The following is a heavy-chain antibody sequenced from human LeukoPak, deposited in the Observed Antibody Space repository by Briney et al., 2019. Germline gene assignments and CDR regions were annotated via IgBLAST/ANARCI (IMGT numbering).Heavy chain of an antibody. V-gene: IGHV4-4*07. CDR3: PRGKGRGYRSFFY. J-gene: IGHJ4*02. D-gene: IGHD3-22*01. CDR2: IYTSGST. CDR1: AGSIISYY. Sequence: SETLSPTCTLAAGSIISYYWSCIRHPAGEGLEWIGRIYTSGSTNYNPTLKSQVPMSVHSSKDQFTLNLSSVTPTDTAFYNLPRGKGRGYRSFFYWGEGTLGTVSS.